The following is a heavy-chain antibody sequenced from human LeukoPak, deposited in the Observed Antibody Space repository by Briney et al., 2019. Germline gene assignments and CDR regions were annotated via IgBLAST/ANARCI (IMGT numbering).Heavy chain of an antibody. Sequence: SETLSLTCTFSGGSVSSYYWSWIRQPPGKRLEWIGYIYYSGNTYYNPSLKSRVTISVDTSKNQFSLKLSSVTAADTAVFYCARLWSGLRPPDYWGQGTLVTVSS. V-gene: IGHV4-59*04. CDR1: GGSVSSYY. CDR3: ARLWSGLRPPDY. CDR2: IYYSGNT. J-gene: IGHJ4*02. D-gene: IGHD3-3*01.